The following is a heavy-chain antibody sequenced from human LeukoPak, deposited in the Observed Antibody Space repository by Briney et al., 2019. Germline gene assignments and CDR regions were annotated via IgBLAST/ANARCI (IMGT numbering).Heavy chain of an antibody. Sequence: PSETLSLTCTVSGGSINNYYWSWIRQPAGKGLGWIGRIYTRGSTNYNPSLKSRVTMSVDTSKNQFSLKLSSVTAADTAVYYCARGRYCSADICSGGDAFDIWGQGTMVSVSS. CDR2: IYTRGST. V-gene: IGHV4-4*07. CDR3: ARGRYCSADICSGGDAFDI. D-gene: IGHD2-15*01. CDR1: GGSINNYY. J-gene: IGHJ3*02.